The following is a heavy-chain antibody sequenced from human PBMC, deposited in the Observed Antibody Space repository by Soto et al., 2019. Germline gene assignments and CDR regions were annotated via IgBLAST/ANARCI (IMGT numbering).Heavy chain of an antibody. D-gene: IGHD3-3*01. CDR3: ARGPRLTIFGVVPNWFDP. V-gene: IGHV4-59*12. CDR1: GGSISSYY. Sequence: SETLSLTCTVSGGSISSYYWSWIRQPPGKGLEWIGYIYYSGSTNYNPSLKSRVTISVDTSKNQFSLKLSSVTAADTAVYYCARGPRLTIFGVVPNWFDPWGQGTLVTVSS. CDR2: IYYSGST. J-gene: IGHJ5*02.